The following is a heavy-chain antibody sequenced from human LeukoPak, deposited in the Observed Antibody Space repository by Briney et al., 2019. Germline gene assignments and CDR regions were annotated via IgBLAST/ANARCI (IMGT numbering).Heavy chain of an antibody. J-gene: IGHJ4*02. CDR1: GFTFSSYW. Sequence: GGSLRLYSAASGFTFSSYWRHRIRQAPGKGLVWVSRINSGGSDTTYADSVKGRFTISRDNAKNTLYLQMNSLRAEDTAVYYCAREGVFEAAAGQFDYWGQGTLVTVSS. D-gene: IGHD6-13*01. CDR2: INSGGSDT. V-gene: IGHV3-74*01. CDR3: AREGVFEAAAGQFDY.